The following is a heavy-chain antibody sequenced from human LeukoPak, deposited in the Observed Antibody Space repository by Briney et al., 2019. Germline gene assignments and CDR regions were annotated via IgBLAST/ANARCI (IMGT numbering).Heavy chain of an antibody. Sequence: GSLRLSCAASGFTFSSYWMSWVRQAPGKGLEWVANIKQDGSEKYYVDSVKGRFTISRDNAKNSLYLQMNSLRAEDTAVYYCAKDKVWFGELSFIDYWGQGALVTVSS. CDR3: AKDKVWFGELSFIDY. J-gene: IGHJ4*02. V-gene: IGHV3-7*01. D-gene: IGHD3-10*01. CDR2: IKQDGSEK. CDR1: GFTFSSYW.